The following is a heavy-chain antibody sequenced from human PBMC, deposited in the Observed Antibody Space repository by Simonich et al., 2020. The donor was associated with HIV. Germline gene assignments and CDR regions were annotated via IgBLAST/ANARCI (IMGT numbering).Heavy chain of an antibody. J-gene: IGHJ2*01. V-gene: IGHV4-38-2*02. CDR3: ARNTATRGSNWYFDL. CDR1: GYSISSGYY. Sequence: QLQLQESGPGLVKPSETLSLTCTVSGYSISSGYYWGWIRQPPGKGLEWIGSIYHSGSTYYNPSLKSRVTISVDTSKNQFSLKLSSVTAADTAVYYCARNTATRGSNWYFDLWGRGTLVTVSS. D-gene: IGHD3-16*01. CDR2: IYHSGST.